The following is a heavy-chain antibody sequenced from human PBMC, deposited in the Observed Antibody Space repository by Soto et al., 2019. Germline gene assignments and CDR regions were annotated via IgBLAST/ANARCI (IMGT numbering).Heavy chain of an antibody. D-gene: IGHD5-12*01. CDR3: ARSYSGYALRSMFDP. V-gene: IGHV3-30-3*01. CDR1: GFTFSSYA. CDR2: ISYDGSNK. J-gene: IGHJ5*02. Sequence: QVQLVESGGGVVQPGRSLRLSCAASGFTFSSYAMHWVRQAPGKGLEWVAVISYDGSNKYYADSVKGRFTISRDNSKNTQYLQMNSRRAEDTAVYYCARSYSGYALRSMFDPWGQGTLVTVSS.